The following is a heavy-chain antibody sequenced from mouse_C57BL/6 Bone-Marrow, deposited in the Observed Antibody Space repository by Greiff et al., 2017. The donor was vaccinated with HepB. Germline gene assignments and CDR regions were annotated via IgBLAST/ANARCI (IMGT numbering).Heavy chain of an antibody. CDR2: IYPGSGST. D-gene: IGHD1-1*01. CDR1: GYTFTSYW. Sequence: VQLQQPGAELLKPGASVKMSCKASGYTFTSYWITWVKQRPGQGLEWIGDIYPGSGSTNYNEKFKSKATLTVDTSSSTAYMQLSSLTSEDSAVYYCARCITTVVEVGPHFDYWGQGTTLTVSS. J-gene: IGHJ2*01. V-gene: IGHV1-55*01. CDR3: ARCITTVVEVGPHFDY.